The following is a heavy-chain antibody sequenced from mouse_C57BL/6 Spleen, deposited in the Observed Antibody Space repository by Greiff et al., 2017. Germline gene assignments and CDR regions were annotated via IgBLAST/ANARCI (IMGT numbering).Heavy chain of an antibody. D-gene: IGHD2-4*01. CDR1: GFTFSSYG. CDR2: ISSGGSYT. Sequence: EVNVVESGGDLVKPGGSLKLSCAASGFTFSSYGMSWVRQTPDKRLEWVATISSGGSYTYYPDSVKGRFTISRDNAKNTLYLQMSSLKSEDTAMYYCARHDLDYWGQGTSVTVSS. CDR3: ARHDLDY. J-gene: IGHJ4*01. V-gene: IGHV5-6*01.